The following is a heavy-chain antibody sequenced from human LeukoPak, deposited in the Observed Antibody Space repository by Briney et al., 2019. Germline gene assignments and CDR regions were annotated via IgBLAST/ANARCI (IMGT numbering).Heavy chain of an antibody. Sequence: GGSLRLSCTASGFTFSSYSMSWVRQGPGTGLEWVSAISGSGDTTFYADSVKGRFTISRDNSKKTLYLQVNSLRAEDTAVYFCAKMIYDMLTPSTYWGQGTLVTVSS. CDR1: GFTFSSYS. J-gene: IGHJ4*02. CDR3: AKMIYDMLTPSTY. CDR2: ISGSGDTT. V-gene: IGHV3-23*01. D-gene: IGHD3-9*01.